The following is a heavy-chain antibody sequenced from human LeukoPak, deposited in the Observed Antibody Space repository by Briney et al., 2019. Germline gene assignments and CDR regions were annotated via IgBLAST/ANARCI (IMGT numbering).Heavy chain of an antibody. CDR1: GYTFTGYF. D-gene: IGHD6-6*01. CDR3: ARGAPYSSSPHPDY. CDR2: INPNSGGT. Sequence: ASVKVSCKASGYTFTGYFIHWVRQAPGQGLEWVGWINPNSGGTNYAQKFQARVTMTRDTSISTAYMELSRLRSDDTAVYYCARGAPYSSSPHPDYWGQGTLVTVSS. J-gene: IGHJ4*02. V-gene: IGHV1-2*02.